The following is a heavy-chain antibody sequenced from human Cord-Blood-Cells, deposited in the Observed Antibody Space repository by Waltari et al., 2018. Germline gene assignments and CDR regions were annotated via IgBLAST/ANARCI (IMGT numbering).Heavy chain of an antibody. CDR1: GFTFSSYA. Sequence: EVQLLESGGGLVQPGGSLRLSCAASGFTFSSYAMSWVRQAPGKGLGGVSAIRGSGGSTYYADSVKGRFTISRDNSKNTLYLQMNSLRAEDTAVYYCAKDLQLGNAFDIWGQGTMVTVSS. J-gene: IGHJ3*02. CDR3: AKDLQLGNAFDI. CDR2: IRGSGGST. D-gene: IGHD1-1*01. V-gene: IGHV3-23*01.